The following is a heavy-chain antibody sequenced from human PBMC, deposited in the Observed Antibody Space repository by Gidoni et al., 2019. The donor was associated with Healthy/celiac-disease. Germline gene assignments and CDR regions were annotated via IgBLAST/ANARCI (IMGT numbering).Heavy chain of an antibody. CDR2: ISGSGGST. CDR3: CVQLLSPSDY. J-gene: IGHJ4*02. D-gene: IGHD2-2*01. Sequence: EVQLLESGGGLVQPGGSLSLSCAASGFTFSSYAMSWVRQAPGKGLEWVSAISGSGGSTYYADSVKGRFTISRDNSKNTLYLQMNSLRAEDTAVYYCCVQLLSPSDYWGQGTLVTVSS. CDR1: GFTFSSYA. V-gene: IGHV3-23*01.